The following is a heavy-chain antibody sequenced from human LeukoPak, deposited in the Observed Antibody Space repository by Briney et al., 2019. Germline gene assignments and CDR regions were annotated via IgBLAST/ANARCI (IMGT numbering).Heavy chain of an antibody. CDR1: GASFSGYY. CDR2: INHSGST. CDR3: VSPRGFSYGYFDY. D-gene: IGHD5-18*01. J-gene: IGHJ4*02. V-gene: IGHV4-34*01. Sequence: SETLSLTCAVYGASFSGYYWSWIRQPPGKGLEWIGEINHSGSTNYNPSLKSRVTISADTSKNQFSLTLGSVSATDTAVYYCVSPRGFSYGYFDYWGQGTLVTVSS.